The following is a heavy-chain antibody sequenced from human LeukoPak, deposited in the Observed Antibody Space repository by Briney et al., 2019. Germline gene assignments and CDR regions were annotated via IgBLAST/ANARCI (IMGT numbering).Heavy chain of an antibody. D-gene: IGHD2-2*01. CDR3: TTGGRYQLFYYYGMDV. CDR2: MKSKIDGGTT. CDR1: GFTFSDYY. J-gene: IGHJ6*02. Sequence: PGGSLRLSCAASGFTFSDYYMSWVRQAPGKGLEWVGRMKSKIDGGTTAYAAAVRDRFTISRDDAKNTVYLQMDSLKTEDTGVYYCTTGGRYQLFYYYGMDVWGQGTTVTVSS. V-gene: IGHV3-15*01.